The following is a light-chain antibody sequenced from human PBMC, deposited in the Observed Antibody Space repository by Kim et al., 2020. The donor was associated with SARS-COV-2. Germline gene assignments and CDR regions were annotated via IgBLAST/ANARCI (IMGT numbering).Light chain of an antibody. Sequence: QSALTQPASVSGSPGQSITISCTGTSSDVGGYNYVSWYQQHPGKAPKLMIYDVSNRPSGVSNRFSGSKSGNTASLTISGLQAEDEADYYCSSYTSSNTFRVVFGGGTQLTVL. J-gene: IGLJ2*01. CDR2: DVS. CDR1: SSDVGGYNY. CDR3: SSYTSSNTFRVV. V-gene: IGLV2-14*03.